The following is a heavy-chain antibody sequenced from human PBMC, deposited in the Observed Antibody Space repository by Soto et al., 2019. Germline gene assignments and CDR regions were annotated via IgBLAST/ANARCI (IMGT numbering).Heavy chain of an antibody. CDR2: ISYDGSNK. CDR1: GFTFSSYA. V-gene: IGHV3-30-3*02. Sequence: QVQLVESGGGVVQPGRSLRLSCAASGFTFSSYAMQWVRQAPGKGLEWVAVISYDGSNKYYADSVKGRFTISRDNSKNTLYLQTNSLRAEDTAVYYCAKPGGMTTLIYDNWFDPWGQGTLVTVSS. D-gene: IGHD4-17*01. CDR3: AKPGGMTTLIYDNWFDP. J-gene: IGHJ5*02.